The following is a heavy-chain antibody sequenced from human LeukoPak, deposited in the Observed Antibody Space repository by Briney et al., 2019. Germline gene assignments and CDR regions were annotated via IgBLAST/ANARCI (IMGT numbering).Heavy chain of an antibody. J-gene: IGHJ4*02. CDR1: GFNFSTYG. CDR2: IPYDGSDK. Sequence: PGGSLRLSCEASGFNFSTYGMHWVRQAPGKGLEWVTFIPYDGSDKYYSDSVKGRFTISRDNSKNTLYLQVSSLRSEDTAVYYCARGVAGYYYGSGSYVDYWGQGTLVTVSS. CDR3: ARGVAGYYYGSGSYVDY. V-gene: IGHV3-30*02. D-gene: IGHD3-10*01.